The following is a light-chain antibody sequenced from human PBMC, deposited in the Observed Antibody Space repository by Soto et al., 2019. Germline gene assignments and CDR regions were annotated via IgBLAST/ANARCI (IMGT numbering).Light chain of an antibody. CDR2: DVS. V-gene: IGLV2-14*01. CDR1: ISDVGGYNY. J-gene: IGLJ2*01. Sequence: QSALTPPASVSGSPGQSITIDCTGTISDVGGYNYVSWYQQHPGKAPKLMIYDVSNRHSGVSNRFSGSKSGNTASLTISGLQAEDEADYYCSSYTSSSTLVVFGGGTKVTVL. CDR3: SSYTSSSTLVV.